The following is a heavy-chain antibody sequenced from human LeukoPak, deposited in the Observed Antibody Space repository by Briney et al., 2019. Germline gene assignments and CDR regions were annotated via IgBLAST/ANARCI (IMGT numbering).Heavy chain of an antibody. D-gene: IGHD2-15*01. CDR1: GFTFSSYD. Sequence: GGSLRLSCAASGFTFSSYDMHWVRQATGKGLERVSAIGTAGDTYYPGSEKGRFTISRENAKNSLYLQMNSLRAGDTAVYYCARWGRNCSGGSCKGAFDIWGQGTMVTVSS. CDR3: ARWGRNCSGGSCKGAFDI. CDR2: IGTAGDT. J-gene: IGHJ3*02. V-gene: IGHV3-13*01.